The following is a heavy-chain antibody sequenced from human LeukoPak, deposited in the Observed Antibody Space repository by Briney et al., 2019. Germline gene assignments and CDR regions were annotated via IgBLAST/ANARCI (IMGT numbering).Heavy chain of an antibody. V-gene: IGHV3-23*01. CDR1: GFTFSSYA. D-gene: IGHD6-13*01. Sequence: GGSLRLSCAASGFTFSSYAMSWVRQAPGKVQGWVSAISGSGGSTYYADSVKGRFTISRDNTKNTLYLQMNSLRAEDTAVYYCAKDSAGSWYFLDYWGQGTLVTVSS. CDR2: ISGSGGST. CDR3: AKDSAGSWYFLDY. J-gene: IGHJ4*02.